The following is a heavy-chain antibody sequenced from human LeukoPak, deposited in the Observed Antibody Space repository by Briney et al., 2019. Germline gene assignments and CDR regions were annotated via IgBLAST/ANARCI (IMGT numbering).Heavy chain of an antibody. CDR2: IYHSGST. CDR1: GGSISSGGYS. D-gene: IGHD3-10*01. CDR3: ALWFGELAGGYFDY. J-gene: IGHJ4*02. Sequence: SETLSLTCAVSGGSISSGGYSWSWIRQPPGKGLEWIGYIYHSGSTYYNPSLKSRVTISVDRSKNQLSLKLSSVTAADTAVYYCALWFGELAGGYFDYWGQGTLVTVSS. V-gene: IGHV4-30-2*01.